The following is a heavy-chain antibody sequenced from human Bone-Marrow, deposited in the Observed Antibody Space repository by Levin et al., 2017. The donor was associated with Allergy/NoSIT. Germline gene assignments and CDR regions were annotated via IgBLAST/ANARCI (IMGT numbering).Heavy chain of an antibody. Sequence: NTGGSLRLSCTVSGGSISSYYWSWIRQPPGKGLEWIGYIYYSGSTNYNPSLKSRVTISVDTSKNQFSLKLSSVTAADTAVYYCARAEFVGIAAAGIIYWGQGTLVTVSS. V-gene: IGHV4-59*01. CDR3: ARAEFVGIAAAGIIY. J-gene: IGHJ4*02. CDR1: GGSISSYY. D-gene: IGHD6-13*01. CDR2: IYYSGST.